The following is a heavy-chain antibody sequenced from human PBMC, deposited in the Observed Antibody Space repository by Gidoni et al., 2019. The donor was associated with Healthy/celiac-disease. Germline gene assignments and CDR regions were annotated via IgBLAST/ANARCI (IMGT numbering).Heavy chain of an antibody. CDR2: IYHSGST. J-gene: IGHJ6*02. CDR1: GGSISISNW. CDR3: ASSTKYDYIWGSYRSSGGMDV. Sequence: QVQLQESGPGLVKPSGTLSLTCAVSGGSISISNWWSWVRQPPGKGLEWSGEIYHSGSTNYNPSLKSRVTISVDKSKNQFSLKLSSVTAADTAVYYCASSTKYDYIWGSYRSSGGMDVWGQGTTVTVSS. V-gene: IGHV4-4*02. D-gene: IGHD3-16*02.